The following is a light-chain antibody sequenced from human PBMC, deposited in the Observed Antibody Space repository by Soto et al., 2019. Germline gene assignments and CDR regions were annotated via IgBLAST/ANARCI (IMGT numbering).Light chain of an antibody. V-gene: IGLV2-14*01. CDR1: SSDVGGSDY. CDR3: CSYTRSNSLVL. J-gene: IGLJ2*01. CDR2: DVS. Sequence: QSALTQPASVSGSPGQSITISCIGTSSDVGGSDYVSWYQQHPGKAPKLVIYDVSNRPSGVSDRFSGSKSGNTASLTISGLQAEDEADDYCCSYTRSNSLVLFGGGTKLTVL.